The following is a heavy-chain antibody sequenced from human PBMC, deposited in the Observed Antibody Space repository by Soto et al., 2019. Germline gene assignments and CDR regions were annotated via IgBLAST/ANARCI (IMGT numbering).Heavy chain of an antibody. CDR1: GFTFSSYA. D-gene: IGHD2-15*01. CDR2: ISGSGGST. V-gene: IGHV3-23*01. CDR3: AKDLNGYCSGGSCHWDYYYGMDV. J-gene: IGHJ6*02. Sequence: TGGSLRLSCAASGFTFSSYAMSWVRQAPGKGLEWVSAISGSGGSTYYADSVKGRFTISRDNSKNTLYLQMNSLRAEDTAVYYCAKDLNGYCSGGSCHWDYYYGMDVWGQGTTVTVSS.